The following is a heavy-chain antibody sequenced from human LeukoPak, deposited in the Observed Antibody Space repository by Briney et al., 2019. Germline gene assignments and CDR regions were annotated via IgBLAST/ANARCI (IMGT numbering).Heavy chain of an antibody. CDR1: GFTFSTYG. CDR2: VWYDGSDK. CDR3: ATDTNLYGGPRASGGCDY. D-gene: IGHD4-23*01. Sequence: GGSLRLSCAASGFTFSTYGMHWVRQAPGKGLEWVAVVWYDGSDKYYADSVKGRFTISRDNSKSTLYLQMNSLRAEDTAVYYCATDTNLYGGPRASGGCDYWGQGTLVTVSS. J-gene: IGHJ4*02. V-gene: IGHV3-33*08.